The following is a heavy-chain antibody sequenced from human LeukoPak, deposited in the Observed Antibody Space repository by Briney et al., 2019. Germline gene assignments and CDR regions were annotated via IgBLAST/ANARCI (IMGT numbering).Heavy chain of an antibody. V-gene: IGHV3-7*01. CDR2: IKQDGSEK. Sequence: PGGSLRLSCAASGFTLSMYWMTWVRQAPGKGLEWVANIKQDGSEKYYVDSVKGRFTISRDNAKNSLYLQMSSLRAEDTAVYYCARDGIIMVRGVTAFDYWGQGTLVSVSS. CDR1: GFTLSMYW. J-gene: IGHJ4*02. CDR3: ARDGIIMVRGVTAFDY. D-gene: IGHD3-10*01.